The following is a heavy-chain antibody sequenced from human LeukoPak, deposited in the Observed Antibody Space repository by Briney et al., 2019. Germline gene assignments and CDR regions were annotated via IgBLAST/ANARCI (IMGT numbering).Heavy chain of an antibody. V-gene: IGHV1-69*04. D-gene: IGHD2-2*01. CDR2: IIPILGIA. Sequence: SVTLSFKASGGTFSIYAISWVRQAPGQGLEWMGRIIPILGIANYSQKFQGRVTITADKSTSTAYMELSSLRSEDTAVYYCARDIVVVPAASGMDVWGQGTTVTVSS. J-gene: IGHJ6*02. CDR3: ARDIVVVPAASGMDV. CDR1: GGTFSIYA.